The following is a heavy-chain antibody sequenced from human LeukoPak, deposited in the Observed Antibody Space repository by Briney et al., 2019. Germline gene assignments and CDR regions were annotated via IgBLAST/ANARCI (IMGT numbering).Heavy chain of an antibody. Sequence: GGSLRLSCAASGFTFSSYAMSWVRQAPGKGLEWVSAISGSGGSTYYADSVKGRFTISRDNSKNTLYLQMNSLRAEDTVVYYCAKDVEQWLVPTTYGMDVWGQGTTVTVSS. CDR1: GFTFSSYA. J-gene: IGHJ6*02. CDR3: AKDVEQWLVPTTYGMDV. CDR2: ISGSGGST. V-gene: IGHV3-23*01. D-gene: IGHD6-19*01.